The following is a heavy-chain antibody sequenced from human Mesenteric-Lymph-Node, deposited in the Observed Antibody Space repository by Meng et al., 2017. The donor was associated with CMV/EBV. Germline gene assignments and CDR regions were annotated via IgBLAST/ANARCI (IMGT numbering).Heavy chain of an antibody. J-gene: IGHJ4*02. CDR3: ATVACSTTSCYRGWFDY. D-gene: IGHD2-2*01. Sequence: GSTTNRNGWSWVRQPPGKVLEWIGDISQSGTTNYNPSLESRVTISLDRSRIHFSLKMSSVTAADTAVYYCATVACSTTSCYRGWFDYWGQGTLVTVSS. CDR2: ISQSGTT. V-gene: IGHV4-4*02. CDR1: GSTTNRNG.